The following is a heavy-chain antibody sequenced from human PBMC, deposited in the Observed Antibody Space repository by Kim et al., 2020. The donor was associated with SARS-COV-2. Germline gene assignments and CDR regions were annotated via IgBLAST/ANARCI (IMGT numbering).Heavy chain of an antibody. D-gene: IGHD3-16*02. J-gene: IGHJ5*02. Sequence: GSNKYEADSVKGRFTISRDNSKNTLYLQMNSLRAEDTAVYYCARHRWFDPWGQGTLVTVSS. CDR3: ARHRWFDP. CDR2: GSNK. V-gene: IGHV3-30*07.